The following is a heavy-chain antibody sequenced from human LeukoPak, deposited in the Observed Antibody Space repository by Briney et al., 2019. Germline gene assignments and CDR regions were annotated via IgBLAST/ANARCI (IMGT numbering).Heavy chain of an antibody. CDR1: GFTFDDYA. CDR3: AKVTYSSRWYFFDY. V-gene: IGHV3-43*02. CDR2: ISGDGGTT. J-gene: IGHJ4*02. D-gene: IGHD6-13*01. Sequence: PGGSLRLSCAASGFTFDDYAMHWVRQAPGKGLEWVSLISGDGGTTNYADSVKGRFTISRDNNKNSLYLQMNSLRTEDTALYYCAKVTYSSRWYFFDYWGQGTLVTVSS.